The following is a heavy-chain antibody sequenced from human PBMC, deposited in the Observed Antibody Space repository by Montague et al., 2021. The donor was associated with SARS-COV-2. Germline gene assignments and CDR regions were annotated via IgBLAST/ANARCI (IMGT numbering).Heavy chain of an antibody. Sequence: SETLSLTCTVSGGSISSGGYYWDWIRQPPGMGLEWIGTIYYSGSTDYNPSLKSRVTISVDTSRNQFSLKVSSVTAADTSVYYCATTGGPKTVAGPFDYWGQGTPVTVSS. D-gene: IGHD6-19*01. CDR1: GGSISSGGYY. J-gene: IGHJ4*02. CDR2: IYYSGST. CDR3: ATTGGPKTVAGPFDY. V-gene: IGHV4-39*01.